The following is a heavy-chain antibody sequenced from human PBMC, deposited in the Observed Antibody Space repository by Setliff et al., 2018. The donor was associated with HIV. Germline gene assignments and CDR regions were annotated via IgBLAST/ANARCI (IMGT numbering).Heavy chain of an antibody. CDR1: RSTFNSHT. CDR3: VRGVQSPPHYSYYYMDV. Sequence: SVKVSCKASRSTFNSHTINWVRQAPGQGLDWMGRIIPILGVANYAQRFQGKVTITADKSTSTAYMELTSLRFDDTALYYCVRGVQSPPHYSYYYMDVWGEGTMVTVSS. D-gene: IGHD3-3*01. CDR2: IIPILGVA. V-gene: IGHV1-69*02. J-gene: IGHJ6*03.